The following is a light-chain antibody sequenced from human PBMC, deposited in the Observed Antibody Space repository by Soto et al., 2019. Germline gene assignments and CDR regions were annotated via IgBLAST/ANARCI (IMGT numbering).Light chain of an antibody. CDR3: MQGTHWPMYT. J-gene: IGKJ2*01. CDR2: KVS. V-gene: IGKV2-30*01. CDR1: QSLVYSDGNTY. Sequence: DVVLTQSPLSLPVTLGQPASISCRSSQSLVYSDGNTYLNWFLQRPGQSPRRLIYKVSNRDSGVPDRFSGSGSGTDFTLKISRVEAEDVGVYYCMQGTHWPMYTFGQGTKLEIK.